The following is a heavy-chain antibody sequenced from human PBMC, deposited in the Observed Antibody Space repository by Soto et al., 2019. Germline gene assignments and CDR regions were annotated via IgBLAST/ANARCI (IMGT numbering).Heavy chain of an antibody. CDR1: GYTFTSYY. D-gene: IGHD3-3*01. V-gene: IGHV1-46*01. CDR3: ARDAPPYYDFWSGPYYYYYGMDV. J-gene: IGHJ6*02. CDR2: INPSGGST. Sequence: ASVKVSCKASGYTFTSYYMHWVRQAPGQGLEWMGIINPSGGSTSYAQKFQGRVTMTRDTSTSTVYMELSSLRSEDTAVYYCARDAPPYYDFWSGPYYYYYGMDVWGQGTTVTVSS.